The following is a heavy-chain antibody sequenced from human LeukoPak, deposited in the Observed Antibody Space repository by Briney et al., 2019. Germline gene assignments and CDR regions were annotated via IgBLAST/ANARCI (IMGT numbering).Heavy chain of an antibody. V-gene: IGHV4-39*02. Sequence: SSETLSLTCTVSGGSISRSSYYWGWIRQPPGKGLEWIGSIYYSGNIYYNPSLKSRITISVDTSKNQFSLKLSSVTAADTAVYYCARVRGPDGWFDAWGQGTLVTVSS. CDR3: ARVRGPDGWFDA. CDR1: GGSISRSSYY. CDR2: IYYSGNI. J-gene: IGHJ5*02.